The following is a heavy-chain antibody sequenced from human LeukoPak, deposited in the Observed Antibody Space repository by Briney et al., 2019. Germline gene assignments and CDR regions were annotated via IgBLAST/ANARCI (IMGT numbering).Heavy chain of an antibody. CDR1: GGSISSYC. V-gene: IGHV4-4*07. CDR2: KSVSGHT. J-gene: IGHJ4*02. D-gene: IGHD6-19*01. CDR3: ARQPYSSGWYDRYDY. Sequence: SETLSLTCTVSGGSISSYCWNWIRQPAGKGLEWIGRKSVSGHTNYRSSLESRVTMSVDTSKNQFSLKLSSVTAADTAVYYCARQPYSSGWYDRYDYWGQGTLVTVSS.